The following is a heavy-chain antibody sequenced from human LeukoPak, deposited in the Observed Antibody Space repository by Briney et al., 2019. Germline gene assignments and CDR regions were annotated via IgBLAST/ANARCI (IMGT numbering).Heavy chain of an antibody. Sequence: SETLSLTCTVSGGSISSYYWSWIRQPPGKGLECIGFIYYSGSTNYNPSLKSRVTISVDTSKNQFSLKLSSVTAADTAVYYCARVRTFIIAAAIFDYWGQGTLVTVSS. V-gene: IGHV4-59*01. CDR1: GGSISSYY. J-gene: IGHJ4*02. CDR2: IYYSGST. CDR3: ARVRTFIIAAAIFDY. D-gene: IGHD6-13*01.